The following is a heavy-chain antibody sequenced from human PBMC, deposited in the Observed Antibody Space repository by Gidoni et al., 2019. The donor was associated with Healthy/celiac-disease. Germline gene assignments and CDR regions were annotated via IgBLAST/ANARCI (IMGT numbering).Heavy chain of an antibody. V-gene: IGHV3-21*01. CDR2: ISSSSSYI. CDR3: ARAGGSPGYGMDV. Sequence: EVQLVDSGAGLVKPGGSLRLSCAASASTFMSYSMNWVRQAPGKGLEWVSSISSSSSYIYYADSVKGRFTISRDNAKNSLYLQMNSLRAEDTAVYYCARAGGSPGYGMDVWGQGTTVTVSS. CDR1: ASTFMSYS. D-gene: IGHD3-10*01. J-gene: IGHJ6*02.